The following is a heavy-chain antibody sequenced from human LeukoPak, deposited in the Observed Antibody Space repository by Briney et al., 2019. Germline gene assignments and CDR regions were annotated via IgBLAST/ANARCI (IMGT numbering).Heavy chain of an antibody. D-gene: IGHD6-13*01. J-gene: IGHJ4*02. CDR3: ARGSSSWYGSDY. CDR2: MNPNSGNT. V-gene: IGHV1-8*01. CDR1: GYTFTSYD. Sequence: ASVKVSCKASGYTFTSYDINWVRQATGQGPEWMGWMNPNSGNTGYAQKFQGRVTMTRNTSISTAYMELSSLRSEDTAVYYCARGSSSWYGSDYWGQGTLVTVSS.